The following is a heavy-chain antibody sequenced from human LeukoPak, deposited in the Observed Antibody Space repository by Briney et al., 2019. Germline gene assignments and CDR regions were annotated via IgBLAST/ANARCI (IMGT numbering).Heavy chain of an antibody. CDR3: ARDLFYDFWSGPSIFDY. J-gene: IGHJ4*02. CDR1: GGTFSSYA. D-gene: IGHD3-3*01. Sequence: SVKVSCKASGGTFSSYAISWVRQAPGQGLEWMGRIIPIFGIANYAQKFQGRVTITADKSTSAAYMELSSLRSEDTAVYYCARDLFYDFWSGPSIFDYWGQGTLVTVSS. CDR2: IIPIFGIA. V-gene: IGHV1-69*04.